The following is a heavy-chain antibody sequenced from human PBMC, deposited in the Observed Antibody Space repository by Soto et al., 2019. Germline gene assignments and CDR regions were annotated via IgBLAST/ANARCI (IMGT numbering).Heavy chain of an antibody. CDR1: GFTSTTSP. V-gene: IGHV3-23*01. J-gene: IGHJ4*02. CDR2: ITSSGLTT. CDR3: TTNPWFGDYFFDN. Sequence: DVQLLESGGGLVQPGGSLRLSCAVSGFTSTTSPLSWVRQAPGKGLEWVSAITSSGLTTYYAASVKGRFTISGDNSDNTLSLQMSSLRDEDTAVYYCTTNPWFGDYFFDNWGQGVLVTVSS. D-gene: IGHD3-10*01.